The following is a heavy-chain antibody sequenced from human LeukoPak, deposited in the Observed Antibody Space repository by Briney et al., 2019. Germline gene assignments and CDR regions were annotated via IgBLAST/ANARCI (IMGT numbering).Heavy chain of an antibody. D-gene: IGHD2-2*01. J-gene: IGHJ3*02. Sequence: GRSLRLSCAAAGFTFTSYGMHWVRQAPGKGLEWVAVMWDDGSNTYYADSVKGRFTICRDHSKNTPYLQMNGLGAEDTAVYYCARGGIVVVPAAIGAFDIWGQGTMVTVSS. CDR2: MWDDGSNT. CDR3: ARGGIVVVPAAIGAFDI. CDR1: GFTFTSYG. V-gene: IGHV3-33*01.